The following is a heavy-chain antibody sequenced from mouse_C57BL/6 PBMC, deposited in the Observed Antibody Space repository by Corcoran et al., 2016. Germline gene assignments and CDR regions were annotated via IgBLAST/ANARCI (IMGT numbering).Heavy chain of an antibody. CDR3: AIYAEGAMDY. CDR2: IYPRDGDN. J-gene: IGHJ4*01. Sequence: QIQLQQSGAELVEPGASVKISCNASGYAFSSYWMNWVKQRPGKGLGWIGQIYPRDGDNDYNGKFERKATLTADKSSSTAYMQLSILTSEDSAVYFCAIYAEGAMDYWGQGTSVTVSS. CDR1: GYAFSSYW. V-gene: IGHV1-80*01.